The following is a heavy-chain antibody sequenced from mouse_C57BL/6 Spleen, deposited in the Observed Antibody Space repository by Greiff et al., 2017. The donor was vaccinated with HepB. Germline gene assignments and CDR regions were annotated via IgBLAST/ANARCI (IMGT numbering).Heavy chain of an antibody. CDR3: ARSYYGSSHYFDY. Sequence: VKLVESGAELARPGASVKLSCKASGYTFTSYGISWVKQRTGQGLEWIGEIYPRSGNTYYNEKFKGKATLTADKSSSTAYMELRSLTSEDSAVYFCARSYYGSSHYFDYWGQGTTLTVSS. CDR2: IYPRSGNT. V-gene: IGHV1-81*01. CDR1: GYTFTSYG. J-gene: IGHJ2*01. D-gene: IGHD1-1*01.